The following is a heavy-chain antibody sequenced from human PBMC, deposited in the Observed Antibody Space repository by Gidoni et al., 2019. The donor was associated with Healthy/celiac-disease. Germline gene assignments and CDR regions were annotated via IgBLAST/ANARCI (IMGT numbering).Heavy chain of an antibody. CDR2: INPNSGGT. D-gene: IGHD1-26*01. J-gene: IGHJ1*01. CDR1: GYTFTGYY. CDR3: ARVRGEGGSYYGFVFQH. V-gene: IGHV1-2*06. Sequence: QVQLVQSGAEVKKPGASVKVSCKASGYTFTGYYMHWVRQAPGQGLEWMGRINPNSGGTNYAQKFQGRVTMTRDTSISTAYMELSRLRSDDTAVYYCARVRGEGGSYYGFVFQHWGQGTLVTVSS.